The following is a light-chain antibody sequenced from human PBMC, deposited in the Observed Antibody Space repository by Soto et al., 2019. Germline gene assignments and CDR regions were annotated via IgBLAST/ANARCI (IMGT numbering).Light chain of an antibody. CDR2: SND. J-gene: IGLJ2*01. CDR3: AAWDDSLTGHVV. CDR1: SANIGANT. Sequence: QSVLTQPPSASGTPGQRVTISCSGSSANIGANTVNWYQQLPGTAPKLLMYSNDQRPSGVPDRFSGSKSGTSASLAIRGLQSEDEADYYCAAWDDSLTGHVVFGGGTQLTVL. V-gene: IGLV1-44*01.